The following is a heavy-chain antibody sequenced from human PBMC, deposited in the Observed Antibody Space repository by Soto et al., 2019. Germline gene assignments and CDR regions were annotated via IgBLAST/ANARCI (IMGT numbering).Heavy chain of an antibody. J-gene: IGHJ5*02. CDR2: SHNSGST. CDR3: PRVPSP. CDR1: GGSISSGGYY. V-gene: IGHV4-31*01. Sequence: QVPLQESGPGLVKPSQTLSRTCTVPGGSISSGGYYWSWIRQHPGKVLEWIGYSHNSGSTDYNPSYQSLVTISAETAKNEFSLKLSAVTAACTAVYDCPRVPSPLGQGTLVPVSS.